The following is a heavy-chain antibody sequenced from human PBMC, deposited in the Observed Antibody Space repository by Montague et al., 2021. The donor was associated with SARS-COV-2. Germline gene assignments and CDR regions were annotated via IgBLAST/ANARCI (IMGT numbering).Heavy chain of an antibody. D-gene: IGHD6-13*01. V-gene: IGHV4-39*07. CDR1: GGSISDSNYL. CDR2: IHYSGT. J-gene: IGHJ4*02. Sequence: SETLSLICTVSGGSISDSNYLWGWIRQPPGKGLEWIRDIHYSGTYYNPSLRSRVTMSRDLSENQFSLRLRSVTAADTALYYCARSLISASGTGSNFDSWGQGTLVAVSS. CDR3: ARSLISASGTGSNFDS.